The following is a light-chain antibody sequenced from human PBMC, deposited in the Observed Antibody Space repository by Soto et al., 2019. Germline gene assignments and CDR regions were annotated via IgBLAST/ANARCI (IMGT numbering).Light chain of an antibody. J-gene: IGKJ4*01. CDR3: QQYNNWPRAT. Sequence: EFVLTQSPGTLSLSPGERATLSCRASQTIRNNYLAWYQQKPGQAPRLLIYDASSRATGIPDRFRGGGSGTEFNLTISSLQSEDFGIYYCQQYNNWPRATFGGGTRVEIK. CDR1: QTIRNNY. CDR2: DAS. V-gene: IGKV3-20*01.